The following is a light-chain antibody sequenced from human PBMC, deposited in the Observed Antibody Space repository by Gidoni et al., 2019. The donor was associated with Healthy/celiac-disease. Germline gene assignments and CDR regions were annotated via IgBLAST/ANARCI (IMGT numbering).Light chain of an antibody. Sequence: DIMMTQSPDSLALSLGERATINCKSSQSVLYSSNNKNYLEWYQQKPGQTPKLLIYWASTLESGVPDRFSGSGSGTDFTLTISSLQAEDVAVYYCQQYYSTPYTFGQGTKLEIK. CDR2: WAS. CDR1: QSVLYSSNNKNY. V-gene: IGKV4-1*01. CDR3: QQYYSTPYT. J-gene: IGKJ2*01.